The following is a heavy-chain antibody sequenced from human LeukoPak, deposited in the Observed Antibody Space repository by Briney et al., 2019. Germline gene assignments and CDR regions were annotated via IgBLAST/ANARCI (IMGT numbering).Heavy chain of an antibody. CDR3: ARVSNPGYSSGWYVGDY. CDR1: GYAFTGYY. V-gene: IGHV1-2*02. CDR2: INPNSGGT. D-gene: IGHD6-19*01. J-gene: IGHJ4*02. Sequence: ASVKVSCKASGYAFTGYYLHWVRQAPGQGLEWMGWINPNSGGTNHAQNFQGRVTMTRDTSISTAYMELSRLRSDDTAVYYCARVSNPGYSSGWYVGDYWGQGTLVTVSS.